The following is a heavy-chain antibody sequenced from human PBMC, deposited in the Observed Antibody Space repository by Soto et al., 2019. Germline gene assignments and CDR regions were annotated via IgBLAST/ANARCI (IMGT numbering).Heavy chain of an antibody. CDR3: ARTPGVGNFDY. Sequence: QVQLQESGPGLVKPSQTLSLTCTVSGGSISSGGYYWSWIRQHPGKGLEWIGYIYYSGSTYYNPTLKSRVTISVDTSKNQSSLKLSSVTSADTAVYYCARTPGVGNFDYWGQGTLVTVSS. V-gene: IGHV4-31*03. D-gene: IGHD1-26*01. J-gene: IGHJ4*02. CDR1: GGSISSGGYY. CDR2: IYYSGST.